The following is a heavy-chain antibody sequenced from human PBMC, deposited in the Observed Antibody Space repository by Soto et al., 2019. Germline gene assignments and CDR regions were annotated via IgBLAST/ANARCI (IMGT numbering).Heavy chain of an antibody. V-gene: IGHV3-15*07. D-gene: IGHD3-16*01. CDR3: TTDYPYYDGLYPQGAADL. Sequence: EVQLVESGGGLVQPGGSLRLSCAASGFTFRKAWMLWVRQFPGKGLEWVGRMKTLIEGGAREYAAPVKDRFTISRDDSKNTVYLQMDSLKTEDTAMYYCTTDYPYYDGLYPQGAADLWGQGTMVTVSS. CDR1: GFTFRKAW. J-gene: IGHJ3*01. CDR2: MKTLIEGGAR.